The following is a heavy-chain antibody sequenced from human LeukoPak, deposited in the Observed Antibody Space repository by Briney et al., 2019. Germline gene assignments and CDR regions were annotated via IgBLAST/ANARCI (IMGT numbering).Heavy chain of an antibody. V-gene: IGHV3-7*01. D-gene: IGHD6-19*01. Sequence: PGGSLRLSCAASGFTFNILWMSWVRQAPGRGLEWVANIKQDGSETYYLDSVKGRFTLSRDNARNSLYLQMTSLSAEDTAVYYCARARGFSVGWAVDAFDIWGPGTVVTVSS. CDR1: GFTFNILW. J-gene: IGHJ3*02. CDR3: ARARGFSVGWAVDAFDI. CDR2: IKQDGSET.